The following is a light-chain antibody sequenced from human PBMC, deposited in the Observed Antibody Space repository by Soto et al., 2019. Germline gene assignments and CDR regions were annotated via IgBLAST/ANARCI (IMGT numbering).Light chain of an antibody. V-gene: IGKV1-9*01. CDR2: AAS. Sequence: DIPLTQSPSFLSASVGDRVTITCRASQGITNYLAWYQQKPGKAPKLLIYAASTLQTGVPSRFSGSGSGTEFTLTISTLQPEDFATYYCQQLDSYPRTFGPGTKVEIK. J-gene: IGKJ1*01. CDR1: QGITNY. CDR3: QQLDSYPRT.